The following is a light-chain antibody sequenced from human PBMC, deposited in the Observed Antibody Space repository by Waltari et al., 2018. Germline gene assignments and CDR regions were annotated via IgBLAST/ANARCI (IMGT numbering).Light chain of an antibody. V-gene: IGKV4-1*01. Sequence: DIVMTQSPDSLAVSLGERATINCKPSQSIMYSSNNQNFLAWYQKKPGHPPKLLIYWASTRQSGVPDRFTGSWSGTDFTLTISSLQAEDVAVYYCQQYFVTPFTFGPGTRVEIK. CDR2: WAS. CDR3: QQYFVTPFT. J-gene: IGKJ3*01. CDR1: QSIMYSSNNQNF.